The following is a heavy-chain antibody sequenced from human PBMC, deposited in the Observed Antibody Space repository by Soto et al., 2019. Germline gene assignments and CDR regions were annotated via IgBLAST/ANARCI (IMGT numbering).Heavy chain of an antibody. CDR1: GYNFTSHY. CDR3: TGEYCGGACLLGS. V-gene: IGHV1-46*01. D-gene: IGHD2-21*02. Sequence: QVQLVQSGAEVRKPGASVKVSCRASGYNFTSHYLQWVRQAPGQGLQWMGIINPYSETTTYAPNFQGRLTMTTDTSSNPVYMELSSLTSDDTAIYFCTGEYCGGACLLGSWGQGTLVTVSS. CDR2: INPYSETT. J-gene: IGHJ4*02.